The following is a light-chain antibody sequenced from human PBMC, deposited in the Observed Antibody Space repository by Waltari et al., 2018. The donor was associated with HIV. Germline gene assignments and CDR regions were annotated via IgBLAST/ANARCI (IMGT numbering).Light chain of an antibody. Sequence: QSALTQPASVSGSPGQSITISCTGTSVDVGGYNYVSWYQQHPGKAPKLMIYDVSNRPSGFSNRFAGSRSGNTAALTISGLQAEDEADYYCSSYTSTYVFGTGTKVTVL. CDR1: SVDVGGYNY. J-gene: IGLJ1*01. CDR2: DVS. CDR3: SSYTSTYV. V-gene: IGLV2-14*01.